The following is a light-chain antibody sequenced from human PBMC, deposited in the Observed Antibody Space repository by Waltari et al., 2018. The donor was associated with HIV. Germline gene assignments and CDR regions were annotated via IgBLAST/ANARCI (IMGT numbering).Light chain of an antibody. V-gene: IGLV6-57*02. Sequence: ILTQPHSVSESPGKPVIISCTGSSGSVASHYVQWYQLRPGNAPRTVIYEDDKRPSGVPDRFSGSIDGSSNSASLIISGLKPEDEGDYYCQSYDNSNWVFGGGTKLTV. CDR3: QSYDNSNWV. CDR2: EDD. J-gene: IGLJ3*02. CDR1: SGSVASHY.